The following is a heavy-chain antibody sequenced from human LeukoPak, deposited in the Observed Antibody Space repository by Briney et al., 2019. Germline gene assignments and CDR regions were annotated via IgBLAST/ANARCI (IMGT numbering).Heavy chain of an antibody. CDR3: ASTLVVPAATNWFDP. J-gene: IGHJ5*02. V-gene: IGHV4-61*02. D-gene: IGHD2-2*01. CDR2: ICTSGSN. CDR1: GGSISSGSYY. Sequence: SQTLSRTCTASGGSISSGSYYWSWIRQPAGKGLEWIGRICTSGSNNSNPSLKRRATISVDTPKNQFHLKISSIPDADTAVYYCASTLVVPAATNWFDPWGQGTLVTVSS.